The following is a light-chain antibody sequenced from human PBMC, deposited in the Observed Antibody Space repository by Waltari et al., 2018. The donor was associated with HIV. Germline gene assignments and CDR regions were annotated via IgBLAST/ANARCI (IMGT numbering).Light chain of an antibody. CDR2: RND. Sequence: QNISISCSGDISNLGGNFVYWYQQRPGTAPRLLIYRNDQRPSGVPDRFSGSKSATSASLAISGLRSEDEADYHCSTWDNSLSHWVFGGGTKVTVL. J-gene: IGLJ3*02. CDR1: ISNLGGNF. V-gene: IGLV1-47*01. CDR3: STWDNSLSHWV.